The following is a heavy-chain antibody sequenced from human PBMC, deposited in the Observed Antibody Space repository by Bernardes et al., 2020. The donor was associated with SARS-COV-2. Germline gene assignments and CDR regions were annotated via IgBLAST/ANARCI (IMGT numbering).Heavy chain of an antibody. J-gene: IGHJ4*02. Sequence: GSLRLSCTASGFTFSNYWMTWVRQAPGKGLEWVANIIQDGSEKYFVDSLKGRFTISRDNAKSSLYLQMNSLRAEDTAVYYCARGVGYCSGGSCHGYFDFWGQGTLVTVSS. CDR2: IIQDGSEK. CDR3: ARGVGYCSGGSCHGYFDF. D-gene: IGHD2-15*01. CDR1: GFTFSNYW. V-gene: IGHV3-7*01.